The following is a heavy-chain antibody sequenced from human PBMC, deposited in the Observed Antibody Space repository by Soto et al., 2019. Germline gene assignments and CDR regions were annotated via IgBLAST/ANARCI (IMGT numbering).Heavy chain of an antibody. V-gene: IGHV1-24*01. CDR3: ATVVVVPAANVRANWFDP. Sequence: GASVKVSCKVSGYTLTELSMHWVRQAPGKGLEWMGGFDPEDGETIYAQKFQGRVTMTEDTSTDTAYMELSSLRSEDTAVYYCATVVVVPAANVRANWFDPWGQGTLVTVS. D-gene: IGHD2-2*01. J-gene: IGHJ5*02. CDR2: FDPEDGET. CDR1: GYTLTELS.